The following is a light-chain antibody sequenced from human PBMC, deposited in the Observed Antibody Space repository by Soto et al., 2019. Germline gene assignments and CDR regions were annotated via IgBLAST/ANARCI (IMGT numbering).Light chain of an antibody. J-gene: IGLJ3*02. CDR1: SSDVGGYNF. Sequence: QSALIQPVSASGSPGQSITISCTGSSSDVGGYNFVSWYQQHPGKAPKLMIYDVTNRPSGVSNRFSASKSGDTASLTISGLQAEDEADYYCSSYTRTNTLVFGGGTKLTVL. CDR2: DVT. V-gene: IGLV2-14*01. CDR3: SSYTRTNTLV.